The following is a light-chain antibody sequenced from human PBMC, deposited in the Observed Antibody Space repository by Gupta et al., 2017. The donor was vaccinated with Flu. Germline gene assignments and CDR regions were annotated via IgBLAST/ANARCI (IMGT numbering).Light chain of an antibody. CDR1: QNIDES. CDR2: HSS. Sequence: DIQLPQSPSSLSAAVGDRVTITCRASQNIDESLNWYQQRPGQSPAPLIFHSSTLESGVPSRFSGSGSGTDFTLSISNLQAEDFATYHCQQTYVAPFTFGQGTRLDI. J-gene: IGKJ5*01. V-gene: IGKV1-39*01. CDR3: QQTYVAPFT.